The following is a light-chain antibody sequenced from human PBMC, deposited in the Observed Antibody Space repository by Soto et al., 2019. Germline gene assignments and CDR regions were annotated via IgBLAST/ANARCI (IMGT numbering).Light chain of an antibody. CDR1: QSVLYSSNNKNN. CDR3: QQYYSTPRT. J-gene: IGKJ1*01. CDR2: WAP. Sequence: DIVMTQSPDSLAVSLGERATINCKSSQSVLYSSNNKNNLAWYQQKPGQPPKLLIYWAPTRESGVPDRFSGSGSGTDFTLTISSLQAEDVAVYYCQQYYSTPRTFGQRTKVEIK. V-gene: IGKV4-1*01.